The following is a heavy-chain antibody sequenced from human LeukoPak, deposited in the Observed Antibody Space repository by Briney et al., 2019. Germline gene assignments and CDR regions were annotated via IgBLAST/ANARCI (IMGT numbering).Heavy chain of an antibody. CDR1: GFTFNSYS. CDR2: ISGSNSYI. J-gene: IGHJ4*02. V-gene: IGHV3-21*04. D-gene: IGHD1-7*01. Sequence: PGGSLRLSCAASGFTFNSYSMNWVRQAPGKGLEWVSSISGSNSYIYYADSMKGRFTISRDNAKNSLYLQMNSLRAEDTAIYYCAKDGKTRNWNYFQAKPVYWGQGTLVTVSS. CDR3: AKDGKTRNWNYFQAKPVY.